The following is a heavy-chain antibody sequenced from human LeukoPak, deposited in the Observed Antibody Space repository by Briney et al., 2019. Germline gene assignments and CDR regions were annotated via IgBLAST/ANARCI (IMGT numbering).Heavy chain of an antibody. CDR2: IYYSGST. CDR1: GGSISSHY. J-gene: IGHJ3*02. CDR3: ASSAVVVTAPYAFDI. Sequence: SETLSLTCSVSGGSISSHYWSWIRQHPGKGLEWIGYIYYSGSTYYNPSLKSRVTISVDTSKNQFSLKLSSVTAADTAVYYCASSAVVVTAPYAFDIWGQGTMVTVS. D-gene: IGHD2-21*02. V-gene: IGHV4-59*06.